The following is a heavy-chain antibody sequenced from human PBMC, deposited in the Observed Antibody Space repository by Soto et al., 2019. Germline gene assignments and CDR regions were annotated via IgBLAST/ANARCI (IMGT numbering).Heavy chain of an antibody. CDR3: AKDLTGTYPNWFDP. CDR1: GFTFSSYA. V-gene: IGHV3-23*01. D-gene: IGHD1-7*01. CDR2: ISGSGGST. Sequence: GGSLRLSCAASGFTFSSYAMSWVRQAPGKGLEWVSAISGSGGSTYYAGSVKGRFTISRDNSKNALYLQMNSLRAEDTAVYYCAKDLTGTYPNWFDPWGQGTLVTVSS. J-gene: IGHJ5*02.